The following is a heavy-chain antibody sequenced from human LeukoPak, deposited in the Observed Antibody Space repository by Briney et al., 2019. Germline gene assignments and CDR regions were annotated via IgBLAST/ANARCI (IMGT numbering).Heavy chain of an antibody. D-gene: IGHD2-2*01. J-gene: IGHJ4*02. CDR3: AKDRGGYCSSTSCGPDY. CDR1: GFTFSSYS. CDR2: ISSSSSYI. V-gene: IGHV3-21*01. Sequence: GGSLRLSCAASGFTFSSYSMNWVRQAPGKGLEWVSSISSSSSYIYYADSVKGRFTISRDNSKNTLYLQMNSLRAEDTAVYYCAKDRGGYCSSTSCGPDYWGQGTLVTVSS.